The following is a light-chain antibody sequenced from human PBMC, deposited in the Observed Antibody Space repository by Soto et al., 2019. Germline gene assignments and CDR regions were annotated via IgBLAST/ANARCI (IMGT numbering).Light chain of an antibody. Sequence: DIQMTQSPSSLSVSVGDRVTMTCRPSETISSFLNWYQVKPGKPPKLXXYAASTLQAGVPSRFSGSGSGTNYTLTINSLQPADFSAYYCQQSYDISTITFGQGTRLEIK. V-gene: IGKV1-39*01. CDR2: AAS. J-gene: IGKJ5*01. CDR1: ETISSF. CDR3: QQSYDISTIT.